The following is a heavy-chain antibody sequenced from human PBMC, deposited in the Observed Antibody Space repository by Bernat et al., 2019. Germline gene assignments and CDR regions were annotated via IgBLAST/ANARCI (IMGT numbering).Heavy chain of an antibody. CDR3: ARDSDGITMIVGF. CDR1: GYTFTGYY. CDR2: INPNSGGT. J-gene: IGHJ4*02. V-gene: IGHV1-2*02. D-gene: IGHD3-22*01. Sequence: QVQLVQSGAEVKKPGASVKVSCKASGYTFTGYYMHWVRQAPGQGLEWMGWINPNSGGTNYAKKFQGRVTMTRDTSISTAYMELSRLRSDDTAVYYCARDSDGITMIVGFWGQGTLVTVSS.